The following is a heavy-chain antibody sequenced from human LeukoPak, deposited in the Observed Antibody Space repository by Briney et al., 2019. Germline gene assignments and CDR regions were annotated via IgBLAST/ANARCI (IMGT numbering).Heavy chain of an antibody. J-gene: IGHJ4*02. Sequence: ASVKVSCKASGYSFTSYGISWVRQAPGQGLEWMGWISAYNGNTDYAQRLQGRVTMTTDTSTSTAYMELRSLTSDDTAVYYCARVPSGGPFDYWGQGTLVTVSS. V-gene: IGHV1-18*01. D-gene: IGHD2-15*01. CDR2: ISAYNGNT. CDR1: GYSFTSYG. CDR3: ARVPSGGPFDY.